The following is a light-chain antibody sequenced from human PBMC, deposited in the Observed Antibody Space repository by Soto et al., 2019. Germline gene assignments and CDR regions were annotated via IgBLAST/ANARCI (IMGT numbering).Light chain of an antibody. CDR3: QQYENFPIP. V-gene: IGKV1-33*01. CDR1: QGIRKY. CDR2: DAS. Sequence: IEITQNKSSLSASVGDRVTITCQASQGIRKYLNWYQHKPGKAPKVLIYDASNLETGVPSRFSGSGSGTDFTFTITSLQPEDFATYYCQQYENFPIPFGQGTLPENK. J-gene: IGKJ5*01.